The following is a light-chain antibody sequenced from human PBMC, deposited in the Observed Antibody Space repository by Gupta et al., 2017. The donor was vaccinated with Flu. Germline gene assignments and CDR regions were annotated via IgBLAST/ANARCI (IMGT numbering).Light chain of an antibody. CDR3: RRGRHPWT. Sequence: VLITQSPLLLPFTPGQPASISCSSSQSRGDTDGNTYLNWFQQRPGQSPRRLIYEVSNRDAGVADRFSGSGRGSGTDFTLKSSRGEAEDVGVYYCRRGRHPWTFGQGTKLEIK. CDR1: QSRGDTDGNTY. J-gene: IGKJ2*02. V-gene: IGKV2-30*01. CDR2: EVS.